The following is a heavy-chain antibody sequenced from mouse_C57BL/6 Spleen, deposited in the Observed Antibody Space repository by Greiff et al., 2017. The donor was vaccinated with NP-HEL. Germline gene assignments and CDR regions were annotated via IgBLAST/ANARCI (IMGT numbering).Heavy chain of an antibody. CDR1: GYAFSSSW. CDR3: AREGDGYYPLDY. CDR2: IYPGDGDT. V-gene: IGHV1-82*01. J-gene: IGHJ2*01. D-gene: IGHD2-3*01. Sequence: LMESGASVKISCKASGYAFSSSWMNWVKQRPGKGLEWIGRIYPGDGDTNYNGKFKGKATLTADKSSSTAYMQLSSLTSEDSAVYFCAREGDGYYPLDYWGQGTTLTVSS.